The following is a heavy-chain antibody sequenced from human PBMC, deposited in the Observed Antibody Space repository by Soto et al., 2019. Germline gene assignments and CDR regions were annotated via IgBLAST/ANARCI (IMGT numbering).Heavy chain of an antibody. CDR2: IIPIFGTP. Sequence: QVQLVQSGAEVKKPGSSVKVSCRASGGTFNNYVINWVRQAPGQGLEWMAGIIPIFGTPNYAQKFQGRVTITADKSTSTAYMELNSLRSEDTAVYYCAGRCDGTNCLAHFDYWGQRTLVTVSS. D-gene: IGHD2-2*01. V-gene: IGHV1-69*06. CDR3: AGRCDGTNCLAHFDY. CDR1: GGTFNNYV. J-gene: IGHJ4*02.